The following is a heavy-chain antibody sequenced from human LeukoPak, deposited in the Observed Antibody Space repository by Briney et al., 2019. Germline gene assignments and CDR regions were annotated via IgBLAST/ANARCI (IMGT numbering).Heavy chain of an antibody. J-gene: IGHJ4*02. CDR2: ISYDGSKT. CDR3: ARLPPSVFGVGTGDFDY. V-gene: IGHV3-30*03. Sequence: GGSLRLSCEVSGFSFSTYGMYWVRQAPGKGLESVAVISYDGSKTYYADSVKGRSTISRDNPKNTVYLQLDSLRAEDTAVYYCARLPPSVFGVGTGDFDYWGQGTLVTVSS. D-gene: IGHD2-8*02. CDR1: GFSFSTYG.